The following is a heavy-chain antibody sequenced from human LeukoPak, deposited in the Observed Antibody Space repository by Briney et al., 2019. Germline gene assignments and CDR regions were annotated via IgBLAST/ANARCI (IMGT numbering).Heavy chain of an antibody. J-gene: IGHJ4*02. CDR2: IKQDGTQK. CDR1: EFTFSDYW. V-gene: IGHV3-7*04. CDR3: ARAYSSSFDY. Sequence: GGSLRLSCAASEFTFSDYWMNWVRQAPGKGLEWVANIKQDGTQKFYVDPVRGRFSISRDNAKNSLYLQMNNLRVEDTAVYYCARAYSSSFDYWGQGTLVTVSS. D-gene: IGHD6-13*01.